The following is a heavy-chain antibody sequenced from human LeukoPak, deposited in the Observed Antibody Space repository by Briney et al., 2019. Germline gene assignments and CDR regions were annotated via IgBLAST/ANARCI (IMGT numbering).Heavy chain of an antibody. CDR3: ARVGVDY. CDR1: GGSISSSSYY. D-gene: IGHD1-26*01. J-gene: IGHJ4*02. CDR2: IYYSGST. Sequence: SETLSLTCTVSGGSISSSSYYWGWIRQPPGKGLEGIGSIYYSGSTYYNPSLKSRVTISIDTSRNQFSLKLSSVTAADAAVYYCARVGVDYWGQGTLVTVSS. V-gene: IGHV4-39*01.